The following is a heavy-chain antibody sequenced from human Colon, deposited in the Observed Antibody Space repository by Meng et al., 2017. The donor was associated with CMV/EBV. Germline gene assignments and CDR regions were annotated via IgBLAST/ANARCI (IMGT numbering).Heavy chain of an antibody. CDR3: STNRGGGTSSSGIGGGY. D-gene: IGHD6-6*01. CDR1: GGTFSSYS. Sequence: SAKVSCKASGGTFSSYSIYWVRQAPAQGLEWMGRIIPILGVATYAQKFQGRITITADKSTGTTYMELSSLRSEDTALYYCSTNRGGGTSSSGIGGGYWGQGTLVTVSS. CDR2: IIPILGVA. V-gene: IGHV1-69*02. J-gene: IGHJ4*02.